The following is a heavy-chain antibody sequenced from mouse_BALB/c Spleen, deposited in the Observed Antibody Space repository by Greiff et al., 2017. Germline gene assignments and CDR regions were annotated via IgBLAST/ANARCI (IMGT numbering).Heavy chain of an antibody. Sequence: ESGPGLVKPSQSLSLTCSVTGYSITSGYYWNWIRQFPGNKLEWMGYISYDGSNNYNPSLKNRISITRDTSKNQFFLKLNSVTTEDTATYYCARDTTATFAYWGQGTLVTVSA. D-gene: IGHD1-2*01. CDR1: GYSITSGYY. V-gene: IGHV3-6*02. CDR2: ISYDGSN. J-gene: IGHJ3*01. CDR3: ARDTTATFAY.